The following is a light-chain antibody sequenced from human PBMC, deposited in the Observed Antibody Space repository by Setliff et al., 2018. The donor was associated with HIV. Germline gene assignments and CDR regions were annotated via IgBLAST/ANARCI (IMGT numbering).Light chain of an antibody. J-gene: IGLJ1*01. Sequence: QSALAQPASVSGSPGQSITIFCTGNSSDVGSYNLVSWYQQHPGKAPKLIIYEVTERPSGVSNRFSGSKSGNTASLTISGLQAEDEADYYCSSYTGSSTLYVFGTGTKVTVL. CDR1: SSDVGSYNL. V-gene: IGLV2-14*02. CDR2: EVT. CDR3: SSYTGSSTLYV.